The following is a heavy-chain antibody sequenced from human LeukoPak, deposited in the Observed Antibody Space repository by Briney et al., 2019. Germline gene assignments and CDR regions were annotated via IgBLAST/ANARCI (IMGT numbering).Heavy chain of an antibody. J-gene: IGHJ4*02. CDR1: GGSISSSSYY. Sequence: SETLSLTCTVSGGSISSSSYYWGWIRQPPGKGLEWIGSIYYSGSTYYNPSLKSRVTISVDTSENQFSLKLSSVTAADTAVYYCARDGSGSYPPDYWGQGTLVTVSS. CDR2: IYYSGST. V-gene: IGHV4-39*07. D-gene: IGHD3-10*01. CDR3: ARDGSGSYPPDY.